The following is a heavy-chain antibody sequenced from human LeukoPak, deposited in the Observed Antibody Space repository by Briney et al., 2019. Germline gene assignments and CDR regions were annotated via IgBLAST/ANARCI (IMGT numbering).Heavy chain of an antibody. Sequence: GRSLRLSCAASGFTFDDYAMHWVRQAPGKGLEWVSGISWNSGSIGYADSVKGRFTISRDNAKNSLYLQMNSLRAEDTALYYCAKVVTSYYYYYGMDVWGQGTTVTVSS. D-gene: IGHD2-2*01. CDR3: AKVVTSYYYYYGMDV. CDR1: GFTFDDYA. CDR2: ISWNSGSI. V-gene: IGHV3-9*01. J-gene: IGHJ6*02.